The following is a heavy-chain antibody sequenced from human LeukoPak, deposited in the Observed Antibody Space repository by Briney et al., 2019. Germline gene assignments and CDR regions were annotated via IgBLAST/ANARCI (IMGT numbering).Heavy chain of an antibody. CDR2: ISGSGGST. Sequence: GGSLRLSCAASGFTFSNYAMNWVRQAPGRGLEWVSAISGSGGSTYYADSVKGRFTISRDNSKNTLYLQMNSLRAEDTAVYYCAKDLAGSGSYSFNYWGQGTLVTVSS. CDR3: AKDLAGSGSYSFNY. D-gene: IGHD1-26*01. CDR1: GFTFSNYA. J-gene: IGHJ4*02. V-gene: IGHV3-23*01.